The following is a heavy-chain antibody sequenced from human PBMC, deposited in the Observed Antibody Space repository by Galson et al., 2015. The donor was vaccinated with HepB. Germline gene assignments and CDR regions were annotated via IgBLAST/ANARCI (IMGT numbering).Heavy chain of an antibody. J-gene: IGHJ4*02. D-gene: IGHD7-27*01. V-gene: IGHV3-21*01. Sequence: SLRLSCAASGFTFNDYNMIWVRQAPGKGLEWVSSINSDSTYIYYADSVRGRFTISRDNAKNSLYLQINSLRVEDTAIYYCARDPPLGAPLDYWGQGTLVTVSS. CDR2: INSDSTYI. CDR3: ARDPPLGAPLDY. CDR1: GFTFNDYN.